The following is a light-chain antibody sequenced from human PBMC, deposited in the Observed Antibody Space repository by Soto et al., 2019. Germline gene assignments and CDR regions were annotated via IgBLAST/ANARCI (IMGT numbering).Light chain of an antibody. J-gene: IGKJ5*01. V-gene: IGKV1-12*01. CDR2: TAS. CDR3: QQANSFPFT. CDR1: QDINKW. Sequence: DIQMTQSPSSVSASVGDRVTITCRASQDINKWLAWYQQKPGLAPNLVIYTASRLHGGGPSRFSGSASGTDFTLTISSLQPEGFATYYCQQANSFPFTFGQGTRLEIK.